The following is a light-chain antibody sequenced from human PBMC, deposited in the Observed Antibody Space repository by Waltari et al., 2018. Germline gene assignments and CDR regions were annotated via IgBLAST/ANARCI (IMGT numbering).Light chain of an antibody. Sequence: SYELTQPPSLSVSPGQTARITCSGDALPKQYAYWYQQKPGQAPVLVIYKDSEMPSGIPERFSGSSSGTTVTLTISGVQAEDEADYYCQSADSSGTHVVFGGGTKLTVL. V-gene: IGLV3-25*03. J-gene: IGLJ2*01. CDR2: KDS. CDR1: ALPKQY. CDR3: QSADSSGTHVV.